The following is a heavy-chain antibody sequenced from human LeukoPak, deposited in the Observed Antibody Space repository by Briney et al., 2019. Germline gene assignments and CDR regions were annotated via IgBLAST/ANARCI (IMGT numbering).Heavy chain of an antibody. J-gene: IGHJ4*02. CDR1: GFTFDDYG. Sequence: GGSLRLSCAASGFTFDDYGMSWVRQAPGKGLEWVSGINWNGGSTGYADSVKGRFTISRDNAKNSLYLQMNSLRAEDTAVYYCANLVVVVAASDFDYWGQGTLVTVSS. CDR3: ANLVVVVAASDFDY. D-gene: IGHD2-15*01. V-gene: IGHV3-20*04. CDR2: INWNGGST.